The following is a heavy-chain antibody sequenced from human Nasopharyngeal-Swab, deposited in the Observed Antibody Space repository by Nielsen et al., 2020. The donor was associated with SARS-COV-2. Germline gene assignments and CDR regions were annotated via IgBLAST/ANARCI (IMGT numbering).Heavy chain of an antibody. J-gene: IGHJ4*02. Sequence: GGSLRLSCAASGSTFSRCGMHWVRQAPGKGLERVAFIWYDGSNECYADSVKGRITISRDNSKNTLNLQMNSLRAEDSSVYYCAKYREATYYYGSGSFDYWGQGTLVTVSS. CDR3: AKYREATYYYGSGSFDY. CDR2: IWYDGSNE. V-gene: IGHV3-30*02. D-gene: IGHD3-10*01. CDR1: GSTFSRCG.